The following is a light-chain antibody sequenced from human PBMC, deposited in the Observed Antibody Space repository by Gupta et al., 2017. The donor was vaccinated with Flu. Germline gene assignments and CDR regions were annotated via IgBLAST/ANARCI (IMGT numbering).Light chain of an antibody. CDR2: KAS. CDR1: QSSSSW. V-gene: IGKV1-5*03. Sequence: DIHMTQSPSTLSASVGDRVTITCRASQSSSSWLAWYQQKPGKAPDLLIHKASSLESGVPSRFSGSGSGTEFTLTISSLQPDDFATYYCQQYDSYSLTFGGGTKVEIK. J-gene: IGKJ4*01. CDR3: QQYDSYSLT.